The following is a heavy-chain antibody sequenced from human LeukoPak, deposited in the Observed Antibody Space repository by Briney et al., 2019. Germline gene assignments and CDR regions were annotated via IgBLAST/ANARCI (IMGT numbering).Heavy chain of an antibody. CDR2: IYYSGST. CDR3: ARRVAEYFQH. J-gene: IGHJ1*01. Sequence: PSETLSLTCTVSGGSISSSSYYWGWIRQPPGKGLEWIGSIYYSGSTYYNPSLKSRVTISVDTSKNQFSLKLSSVTAADTAVYYCARRVAEYFQHWGQGTLVTVSS. V-gene: IGHV4-39*01. CDR1: GGSISSSSYY.